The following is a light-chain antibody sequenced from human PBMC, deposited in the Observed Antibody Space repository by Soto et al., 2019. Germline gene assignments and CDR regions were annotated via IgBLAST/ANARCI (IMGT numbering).Light chain of an antibody. Sequence: QSALTQPASVSGSPGQSITISCTGTSSDVGGYNYVSWYQQHPDKAPKLMIYDVINRPSGVSNRFSGSKSGNTASLTISGLQAEDEADYYCCSYTTSNTLYVFGTGTKLTVL. CDR3: CSYTTSNTLYV. J-gene: IGLJ1*01. CDR2: DVI. V-gene: IGLV2-14*03. CDR1: SSDVGGYNY.